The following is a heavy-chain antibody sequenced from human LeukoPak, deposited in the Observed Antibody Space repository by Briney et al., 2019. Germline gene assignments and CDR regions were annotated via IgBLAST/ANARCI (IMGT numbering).Heavy chain of an antibody. Sequence: GGSLRLPCAASGFTFSSYGMHWVRQAPGKGLEWVAVIWYDGSNKYYADSVKGRFTISRDNSKNTLYLQMNSLRAEDTAVYYCARAQYYYDSSGLDAFDIWGQGTMVTVSS. D-gene: IGHD3-22*01. CDR3: ARAQYYYDSSGLDAFDI. CDR2: IWYDGSNK. CDR1: GFTFSSYG. J-gene: IGHJ3*02. V-gene: IGHV3-33*01.